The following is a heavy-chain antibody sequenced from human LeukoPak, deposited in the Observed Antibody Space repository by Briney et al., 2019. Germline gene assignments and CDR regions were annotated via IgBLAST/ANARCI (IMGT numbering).Heavy chain of an antibody. CDR1: GFTFSSYW. CDR2: IKQDGSEK. V-gene: IGHV3-7*01. CDR3: ARDPFDVNNSGYYYPFDY. J-gene: IGHJ4*02. D-gene: IGHD3-22*01. Sequence: PGGSLRLSCAASGFTFSSYWMSWVRQAPGKGLEWVANIKQDGSEKYYVDSVKGRFTISRDNAKNSLYLQMNSLRAEDTAVYYCARDPFDVNNSGYYYPFDYWGQGTLVTVSS.